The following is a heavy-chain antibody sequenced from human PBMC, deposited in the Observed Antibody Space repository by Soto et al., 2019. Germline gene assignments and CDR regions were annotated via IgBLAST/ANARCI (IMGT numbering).Heavy chain of an antibody. CDR3: ARGPPFGY. CDR2: IYHSGST. D-gene: IGHD3-10*01. CDR1: GGSISSGGYS. V-gene: IGHV4-30-2*01. Sequence: KPSETLSLTCAVSGGSISSGGYSWSWIRQPPGKGLEWIGYIYHSGSTYYNPSLKSRVTISVDRSKNQFSLKLSSVTAADTAVYYCARGPPFGYWGQGTLVTVSS. J-gene: IGHJ4*02.